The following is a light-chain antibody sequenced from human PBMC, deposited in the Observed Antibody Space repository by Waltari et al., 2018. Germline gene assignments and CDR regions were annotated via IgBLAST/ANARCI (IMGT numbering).Light chain of an antibody. Sequence: QSALTQPASVSGSPGQSITIPCTGTSNDVGGYNFVSWYQQHPGKAPQLIIYYVSDRPSGVSNRFSGSKSDNTASLTISGLQAEDEADYYCSSFTKNSLYVFGTGTKVTVL. V-gene: IGLV2-14*03. CDR1: SNDVGGYNF. J-gene: IGLJ1*01. CDR2: YVS. CDR3: SSFTKNSLYV.